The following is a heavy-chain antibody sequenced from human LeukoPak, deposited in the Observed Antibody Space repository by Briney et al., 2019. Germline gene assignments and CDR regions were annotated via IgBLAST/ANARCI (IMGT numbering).Heavy chain of an antibody. J-gene: IGHJ4*02. D-gene: IGHD5-18*01. CDR2: ISYNSGTI. CDR3: AKGRGTGYRYGPIEN. CDR1: GFNFVDYA. V-gene: IGHV3-9*01. Sequence: PGRSLRLSCAASGFNFVDYAMHWVRQVPGKGLEWVSGISYNSGTIVYADSVKGRFTISRDNSKNYLSLQMNSLRTEDTALYYCAKGRGTGYRYGPIENWGQGTLVTVSS.